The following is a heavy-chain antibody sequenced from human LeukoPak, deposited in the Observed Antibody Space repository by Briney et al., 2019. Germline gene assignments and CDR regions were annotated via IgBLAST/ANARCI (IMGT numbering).Heavy chain of an antibody. CDR1: GGSFSNYY. D-gene: IGHD5-18*01. J-gene: IGHJ5*02. CDR3: ARHPTALVSYGFDP. V-gene: IGHV4-59*08. CDR2: IYYSGST. Sequence: SETLSLTCTVPGGSFSNYYWSWIQQPPGKGLEWIGYIYYSGSTNYNPSLKSRVTISVDTSKNQFSLNLSSVTAADTAVYYCARHPTALVSYGFDPWGQGTLVTVSS.